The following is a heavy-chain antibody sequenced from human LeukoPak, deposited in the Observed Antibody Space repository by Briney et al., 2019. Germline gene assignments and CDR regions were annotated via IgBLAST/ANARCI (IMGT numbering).Heavy chain of an antibody. CDR3: ARQSITIFGVPRGWFDP. J-gene: IGHJ5*02. Sequence: GESLKISCKGSGYSFTNYWIGWVRPMPGKGLEWMGIIYPDDSNTKYSPSFQGLVTISADKSISTAYLQWSSLKASDTAMYYCARQSITIFGVPRGWFDPWGQGTLVTVSS. D-gene: IGHD3-3*01. CDR1: GYSFTNYW. V-gene: IGHV5-51*01. CDR2: IYPDDSNT.